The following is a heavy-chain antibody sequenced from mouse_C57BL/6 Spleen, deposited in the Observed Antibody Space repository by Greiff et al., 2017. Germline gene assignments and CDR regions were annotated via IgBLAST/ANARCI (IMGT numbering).Heavy chain of an antibody. J-gene: IGHJ2*01. V-gene: IGHV1-15*01. Sequence: QVQLQQSGAELVRPGASVTLSCTASGYTFTDYEMHWVKQTPVHGLEWIGAIDPETGGTAYNQKFKGKAILTADKSSSTAYMELRSLTSEDSAVYYCTRYYGSSYVGDYWGQGTTLTVSS. CDR3: TRYYGSSYVGDY. CDR2: IDPETGGT. D-gene: IGHD1-1*01. CDR1: GYTFTDYE.